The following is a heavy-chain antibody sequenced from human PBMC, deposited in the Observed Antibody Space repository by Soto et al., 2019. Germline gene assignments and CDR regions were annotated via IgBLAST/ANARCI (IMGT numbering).Heavy chain of an antibody. J-gene: IGHJ3*02. CDR3: ARVIGLGYDSSGYYDDDAFDI. Sequence: VASVKVSCKASGYTFTSYGISWVRQAPGQGLEWMGWISAYNGNTNYAQKLQGRVTMTTDTSTSTAYMELRSLRSDDTAVYYCARVIGLGYDSSGYYDDDAFDIWGQGTMVTVSS. V-gene: IGHV1-18*01. CDR1: GYTFTSYG. D-gene: IGHD3-22*01. CDR2: ISAYNGNT.